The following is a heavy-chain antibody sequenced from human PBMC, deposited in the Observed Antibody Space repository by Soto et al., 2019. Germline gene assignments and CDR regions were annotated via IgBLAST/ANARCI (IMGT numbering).Heavy chain of an antibody. V-gene: IGHV4-31*03. D-gene: IGHD3-16*02. CDR3: AISYYDYIWGSYRYTTDAFDI. CDR1: GGSISSGGYY. CDR2: IYYSGST. J-gene: IGHJ3*02. Sequence: QVQLQESGPGLVKPSQTLSLTCTVSGGSISSGGYYWSWIRQHPGKGLEWIGYIYYSGSTYYNPSLQSRVTISVDTSKIQFSLKLSSVTAADTAVYYCAISYYDYIWGSYRYTTDAFDIWGQGTMVTVSS.